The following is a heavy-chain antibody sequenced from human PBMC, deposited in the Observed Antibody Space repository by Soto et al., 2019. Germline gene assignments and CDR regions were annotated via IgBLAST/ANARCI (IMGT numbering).Heavy chain of an antibody. V-gene: IGHV4-31*11. CDR2: IYSNGDT. CDR3: ARRGGSSSGYYYYAMDV. J-gene: IGHJ6*02. CDR1: GGSFSGYY. D-gene: IGHD6-6*01. Sequence: SETLSLTCAVYGGSFSGYYWSWIRQHPGKGLEWIGYIYSNGDTYYNPSLKSRVTISVDTSKNQFSLNLTSVTAADTAVYYRARRGGSSSGYYYYAMDVWGQGTTVTVSS.